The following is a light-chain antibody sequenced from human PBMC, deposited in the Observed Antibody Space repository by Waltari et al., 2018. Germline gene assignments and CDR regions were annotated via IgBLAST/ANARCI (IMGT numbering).Light chain of an antibody. Sequence: QSALTQPASVSGSPGQSVPISCTGTSSDFGAYTYVPWYQQHPGKAPKPIIYDVRDRPSGVSDRFSGSKSGNTASLIISGLQAEDEADYYCSSYSSSTTRVFGGGTKLTVL. CDR3: SSYSSSTTRV. CDR1: SSDFGAYTY. CDR2: DVR. J-gene: IGLJ3*02. V-gene: IGLV2-14*03.